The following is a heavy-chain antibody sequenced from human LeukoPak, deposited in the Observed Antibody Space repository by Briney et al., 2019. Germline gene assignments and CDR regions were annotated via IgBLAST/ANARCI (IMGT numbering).Heavy chain of an antibody. CDR2: IIPIFGTA. D-gene: IGHD4-11*01. Sequence: SVKVSCKASGGTFSSYAISWVRQAPGQGLEWMGGIIPIFGTANYAQKFQGRVTITTDESTSTAYMELGSLRSEDTAVYYCARGSGYSNYYYYYMDVWGKGTTVTVSS. V-gene: IGHV1-69*05. CDR3: ARGSGYSNYYYYYMDV. J-gene: IGHJ6*03. CDR1: GGTFSSYA.